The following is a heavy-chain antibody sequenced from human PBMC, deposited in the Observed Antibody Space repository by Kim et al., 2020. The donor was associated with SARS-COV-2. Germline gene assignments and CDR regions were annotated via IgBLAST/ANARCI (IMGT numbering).Heavy chain of an antibody. Sequence: ASVKVSCKSSGYTFTGYYMHWVRQAPGQGLEWMGWINPNSGGTNYAQKFQGWVTMTRDTSISTAYMELSRLRSDDTAVYYCARATIDSSSWYYFDYWGQGTLVTVSS. CDR1: GYTFTGYY. D-gene: IGHD6-13*01. CDR3: ARATIDSSSWYYFDY. V-gene: IGHV1-2*04. J-gene: IGHJ4*02. CDR2: INPNSGGT.